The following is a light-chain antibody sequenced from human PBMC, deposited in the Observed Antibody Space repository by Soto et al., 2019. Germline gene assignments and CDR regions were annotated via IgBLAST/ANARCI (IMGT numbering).Light chain of an antibody. CDR2: GAS. J-gene: IGKJ2*01. Sequence: EIVLTQSPGTLSLSPGERATLSCRASQSVSSSYLAWYQQKPGQAPRLLIYGASSRATGIPDRFSGSGSGTDFTLTISRREPEDFAVYYCQQYPGYTFGQVTKLEIK. CDR3: QQYPGYT. V-gene: IGKV3-20*01. CDR1: QSVSSSY.